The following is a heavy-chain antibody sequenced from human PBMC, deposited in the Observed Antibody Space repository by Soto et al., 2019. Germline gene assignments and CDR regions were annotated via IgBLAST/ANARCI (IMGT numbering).Heavy chain of an antibody. CDR1: GYTFFSFW. CDR3: ARRYCSRADCYSDS. J-gene: IGHJ4*02. V-gene: IGHV5-10-1*01. D-gene: IGHD2-2*01. CDR2: IDPGDSSA. Sequence: LKISCHGSGYTFFSFWIVWVRQVPGKGLEWVGRIDPGDSSATYSPTFQGHVTISADRSTRSAYLQWRSLRASGTAIYFCARRYCSRADCYSDSWGQGSLVTVSS.